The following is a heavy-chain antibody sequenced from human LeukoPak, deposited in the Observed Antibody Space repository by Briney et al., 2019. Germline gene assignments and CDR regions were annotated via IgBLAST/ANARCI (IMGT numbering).Heavy chain of an antibody. D-gene: IGHD1-1*01. Sequence: GGTLTLSCEPSGFTFSSYRMTWVRQAPGKGLKWVSSISSSSSYIYYADSVKGRFTISRDNAKNSLYLQMNSLRAEDTAVYYCAISNWNDVYYFDYWGRGTLATVSS. CDR1: GFTFSSYR. CDR3: AISNWNDVYYFDY. CDR2: ISSSSSYI. V-gene: IGHV3-21*01. J-gene: IGHJ4*02.